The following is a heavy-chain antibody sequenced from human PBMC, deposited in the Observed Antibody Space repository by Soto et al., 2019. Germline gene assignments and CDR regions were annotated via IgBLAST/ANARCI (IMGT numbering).Heavy chain of an antibody. V-gene: IGHV3-30-3*01. D-gene: IGHD3-22*01. CDR2: ISYDGSNK. Sequence: QVQLVESGGGVVQPGRSLRLSCAASGFTFSSYAMHWVRQAPGKGLEWVAVISYDGSNKYYADSVKGRFTISRDNSKNTLYLQMNCLRAEDTAVYYCARGSHGIVVVTSPFDYWGQGTLVTVSS. CDR1: GFTFSSYA. J-gene: IGHJ4*02. CDR3: ARGSHGIVVVTSPFDY.